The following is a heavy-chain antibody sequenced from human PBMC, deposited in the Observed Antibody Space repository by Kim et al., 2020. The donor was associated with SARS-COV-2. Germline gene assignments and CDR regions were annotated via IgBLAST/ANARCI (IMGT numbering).Heavy chain of an antibody. Sequence: SETLSLTCAVYGGSFSGYYWSWIRQPPGKGLEWIGEINHSGSINYNPSLKSRVTISVDTSKNQFSLKLSSVTAADTAVYYCARGRSYCGGDCYSGLPYYFDYWGQGTLVTVSS. CDR2: INHSGSI. J-gene: IGHJ4*02. CDR1: GGSFSGYY. CDR3: ARGRSYCGGDCYSGLPYYFDY. V-gene: IGHV4-34*01. D-gene: IGHD2-21*02.